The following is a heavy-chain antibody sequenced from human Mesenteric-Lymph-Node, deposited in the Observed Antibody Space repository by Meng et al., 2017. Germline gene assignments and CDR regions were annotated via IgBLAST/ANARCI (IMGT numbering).Heavy chain of an antibody. J-gene: IGHJ1*01. V-gene: IGHV3-11*04. CDR2: ISNSGSTI. CDR3: ARDGSYFDSSGYYYVYYFHY. Sequence: GGSLRLSCAASKFTFSDYSMSWIRQAPGKGLEWVSYISNSGSTIYYADSVKGRFAISRDNAKNSLFLQMNSLRAEDTALYYCARDGSYFDSSGYYYVYYFHYWGQGTLVTVSS. D-gene: IGHD3-22*01. CDR1: KFTFSDYS.